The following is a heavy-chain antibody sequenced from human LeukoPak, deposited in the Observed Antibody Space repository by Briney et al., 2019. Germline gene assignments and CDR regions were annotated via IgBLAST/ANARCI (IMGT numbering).Heavy chain of an antibody. CDR1: GGSISSYY. J-gene: IGHJ4*02. Sequence: SETLSLTCTVSGGSISSYYWSWIRQPPGKGLEWIGYIYYSGSTNYNPSLKSRVTISVDTSKNQFSLRLSSVTAADTAVYYCARSIMTTVTTFGYWGQGTLVTVSS. CDR2: IYYSGST. CDR3: ARSIMTTVTTFGY. V-gene: IGHV4-59*12. D-gene: IGHD4-17*01.